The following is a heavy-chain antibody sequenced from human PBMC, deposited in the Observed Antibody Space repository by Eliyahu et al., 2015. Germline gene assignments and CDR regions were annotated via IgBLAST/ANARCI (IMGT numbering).Heavy chain of an antibody. Sequence: GISWVRQAPGQGLEWMGWISAYNGNTNYAQKLQGRVTMTTDTSTSTAYMELRSLRSDDTAVYYCAREAPGSGWYRGTFDYWGQGTLVTVSS. D-gene: IGHD6-19*01. J-gene: IGHJ4*02. CDR1: G. V-gene: IGHV1-18*04. CDR3: AREAPGSGWYRGTFDY. CDR2: ISAYNGNT.